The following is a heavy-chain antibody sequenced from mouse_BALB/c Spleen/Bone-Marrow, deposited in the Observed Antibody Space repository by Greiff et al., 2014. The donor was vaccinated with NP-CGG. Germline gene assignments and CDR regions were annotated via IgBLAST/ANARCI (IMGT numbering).Heavy chain of an antibody. CDR2: IYPGDGDT. J-gene: IGHJ2*01. CDR1: GYTFTSYW. Sequence: VKLVESGAELARPGASVKLSCKASGYTFTSYWMQWVKQRPGQGLEWIGAIYPGDGDTRYTQKFKGKATLTADKSSSTAYMQLSSVASEDSAVYYCASQGDYGSFDYWGQGTTLTVSS. D-gene: IGHD1-1*02. V-gene: IGHV1-87*01. CDR3: ASQGDYGSFDY.